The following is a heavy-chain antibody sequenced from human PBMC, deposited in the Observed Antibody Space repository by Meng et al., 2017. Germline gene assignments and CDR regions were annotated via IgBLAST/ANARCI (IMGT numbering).Heavy chain of an antibody. CDR3: ARTRVVVPAAIEGPYGMDV. J-gene: IGHJ6*02. V-gene: IGHV5-51*01. D-gene: IGHD2-2*02. CDR2: IYPGDSDT. CDR1: GYSFTSYW. Sequence: KVSCKGSGYSFTSYWIGWVRQMPGKGLEWMGIIYPGDSDTRYSPSFQGQVTISADKSISTAYLQWSSLKASDTAMYYCARTRVVVPAAIEGPYGMDVWGQGTTVPSP.